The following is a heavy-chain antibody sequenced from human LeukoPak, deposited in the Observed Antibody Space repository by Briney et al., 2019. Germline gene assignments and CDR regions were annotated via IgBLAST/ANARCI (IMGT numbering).Heavy chain of an antibody. CDR2: IYPADSHT. J-gene: IGHJ4*02. CDR1: GYSFSGYW. CDR3: ATPHDATAYYYDSSGYFY. D-gene: IGHD3-22*01. Sequence: GESLKISCKGSGYSFSGYWIAWVRQMPGKGLEWMGIIYPADSHTRYSPSFQGQVTISADKSITTAYLQWSSLKASDTAMYYCATPHDATAYYYDSSGYFYWGQGTLVTVSS. V-gene: IGHV5-51*01.